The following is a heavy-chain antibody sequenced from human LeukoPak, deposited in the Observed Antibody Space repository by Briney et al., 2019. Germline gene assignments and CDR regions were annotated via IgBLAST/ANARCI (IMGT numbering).Heavy chain of an antibody. J-gene: IGHJ4*02. CDR2: IYTSGST. Sequence: SQTLSLTCTVSGGSISSGSYYWSWIRQPAGKGLEWIGRIYTSGSTNYNPSLKSRVTISVDTSKNQFSLKLSSVTAADTAVYYCARGGIFGVVMSYYYFDYWGQGTLVTVSS. V-gene: IGHV4-61*02. CDR1: GGSISSGSYY. CDR3: ARGGIFGVVMSYYYFDY. D-gene: IGHD3-3*01.